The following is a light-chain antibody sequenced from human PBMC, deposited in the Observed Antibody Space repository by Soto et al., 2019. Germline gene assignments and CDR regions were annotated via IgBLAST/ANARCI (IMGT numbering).Light chain of an antibody. J-gene: IGLJ2*01. Sequence: QSVLTQSPSASGSPGQSVTISCTGSSSDVGGYNYVSWYQQHPGKAPKLMIYEVIKRPSGVPDRFSGSKSGNTASLTVSGLQAEDEADYYCSSYAGSNILFGGGTKVTVL. CDR1: SSDVGGYNY. V-gene: IGLV2-8*01. CDR3: SSYAGSNIL. CDR2: EVI.